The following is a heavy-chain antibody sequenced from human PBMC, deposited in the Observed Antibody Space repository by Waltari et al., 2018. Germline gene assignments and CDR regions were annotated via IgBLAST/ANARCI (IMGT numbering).Heavy chain of an antibody. J-gene: IGHJ4*02. CDR2: TTNKANSYTT. CDR1: GFTFSYHY. D-gene: IGHD5-18*01. CDR3: ARKAYIYVQGGYFDY. V-gene: IGHV3-72*01. Sequence: EVQLVESGGGLVQPGGPLRLSCAASGFTFSYHYMGWVRQAPGKGLEFVGRTTNKANSYTTEYAASVKGRFTISRDESKKSLYLQMNSLKTEDTAVYYCARKAYIYVQGGYFDYWGQGTLVTVSS.